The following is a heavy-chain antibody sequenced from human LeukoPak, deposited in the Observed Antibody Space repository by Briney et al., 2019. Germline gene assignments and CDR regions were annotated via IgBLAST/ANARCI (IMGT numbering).Heavy chain of an antibody. V-gene: IGHV3-30-3*01. D-gene: IGHD2-2*02. J-gene: IGHJ4*02. CDR3: AKALLGYCSSTSCYTPWDY. CDR1: GFIFSTYP. Sequence: GRSLRLSCAASGFIFSTYPLHWVRQAPGKGLEWVAVISHDGSNNHYVDSVKGRFTISRDTSKNMLYLQMNNLRPEDTAVYYCAKALLGYCSSTSCYTPWDYWGQGTLVTVSS. CDR2: ISHDGSNN.